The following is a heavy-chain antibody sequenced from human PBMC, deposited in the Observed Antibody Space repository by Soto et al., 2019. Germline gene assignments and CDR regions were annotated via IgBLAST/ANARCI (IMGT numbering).Heavy chain of an antibody. CDR1: GFTFSSYS. D-gene: IGHD5-18*01. Sequence: GGSLRLSCAASGFTFSSYSMNWVRQAPGKGLEWVSSISSSSSYIYYADSVKGRFTISRDNAKNSLYLQMNSLRAEDTAVYYCARERSAMVIWYYYGMDVWGQGTTVTV. J-gene: IGHJ6*02. V-gene: IGHV3-21*01. CDR3: ARERSAMVIWYYYGMDV. CDR2: ISSSSSYI.